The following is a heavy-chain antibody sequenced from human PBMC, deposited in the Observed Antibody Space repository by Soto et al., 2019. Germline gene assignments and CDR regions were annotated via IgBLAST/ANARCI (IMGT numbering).Heavy chain of an antibody. D-gene: IGHD6-25*01. J-gene: IGHJ6*04. CDR3: LRPQGESSSGAGYYYGKDV. CDR1: GYSFTSYW. CDR2: IDPSDSYT. Sequence: GESLKISCKGSGYSFTSYWISWVRQMPGKGLEWMGRIDPSDSYTNYSPSFQGHVTISADKSISTAYLQWSSLKASDTAMYYCLRPQGESSSGAGYYYGKDVWGKGTGDTVSP. V-gene: IGHV5-10-1*01.